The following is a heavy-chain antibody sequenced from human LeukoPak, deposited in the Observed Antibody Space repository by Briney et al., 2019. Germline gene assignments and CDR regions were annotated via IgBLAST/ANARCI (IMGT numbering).Heavy chain of an antibody. D-gene: IGHD1-1*01. CDR3: ARDKIEGPTKLDY. V-gene: IGHV3-7*01. Sequence: RSLRPSRAPSGFTPSSHWISWVRQAPPRGLEWVANIKQDEGEKYNVDSVKGRFTISRETAKNSPYMQMNRLRAEDTAVYYCARDKIEGPTKLDYWGEGILVTVSS. CDR1: GFTPSSHW. J-gene: IGHJ4*02. CDR2: IKQDEGEK.